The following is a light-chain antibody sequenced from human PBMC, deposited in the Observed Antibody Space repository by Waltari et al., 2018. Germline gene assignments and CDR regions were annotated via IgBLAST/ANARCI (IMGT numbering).Light chain of an antibody. V-gene: IGKV3-11*01. CDR1: QNIGTF. CDR2: DAS. CDR3: QQRYDWIT. J-gene: IGKJ5*01. Sequence: EVVLTQTPDTLSLSVGETGTLSCRASQNIGTFFAWYQQKPGQSPRLVMYDASRRATGIPALFSGSYSGTDFTLTISSLEPEDSAFYFCQQRYDWITFGQGTRLEIK.